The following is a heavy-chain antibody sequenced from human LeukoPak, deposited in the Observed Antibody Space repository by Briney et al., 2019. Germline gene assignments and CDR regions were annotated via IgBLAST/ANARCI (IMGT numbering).Heavy chain of an antibody. CDR1: GFTFSSYD. D-gene: IGHD6-25*01. J-gene: IGHJ3*02. CDR3: ARVLTARSGGYDAFDI. Sequence: GGSLRLSCAASGFTFSSYDMHWVRQATGKGLEWVSAIGTAGDTYYPSSVKGRFTISRENAKNSLYLQMNSLRAGDTAVYYCARVLTARSGGYDAFDIWGQGTMVTVSS. V-gene: IGHV3-13*01. CDR2: IGTAGDT.